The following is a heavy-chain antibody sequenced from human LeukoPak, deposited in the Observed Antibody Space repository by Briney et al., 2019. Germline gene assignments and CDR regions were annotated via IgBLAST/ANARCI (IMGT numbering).Heavy chain of an antibody. CDR1: GFTFSSYW. CDR2: INGDGTST. D-gene: IGHD2/OR15-2a*01. CDR3: AKYVSARGPPYALAV. V-gene: IGHV3-74*01. Sequence: GGSLRLSCAASGFTFSSYWMHWVRQAPGKGLVRVSRINGDGTSTIYADSVKGRFTISRDNSKNTLYLQMNSLRAEDTAVYYCAKYVSARGPPYALAVWGQGTTVTVSS. J-gene: IGHJ6*02.